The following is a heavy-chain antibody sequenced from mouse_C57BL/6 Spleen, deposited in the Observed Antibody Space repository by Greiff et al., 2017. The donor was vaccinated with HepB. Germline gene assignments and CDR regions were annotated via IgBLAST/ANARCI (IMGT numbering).Heavy chain of an antibody. CDR3: ARGEPSRAMDY. CDR2: IWSGGST. CDR1: GFSLTSYG. J-gene: IGHJ4*01. V-gene: IGHV2-2*01. Sequence: QVQLQQSGPGLVQPSQSLSITCTVSGFSLTSYGVHWVRQSPGKGLEWLGVIWSGGSTDYNAAFIYRLSNSKDNSKSQVFFKMNSLQAEDTAIYYCARGEPSRAMDYWGQGTSVTVSS.